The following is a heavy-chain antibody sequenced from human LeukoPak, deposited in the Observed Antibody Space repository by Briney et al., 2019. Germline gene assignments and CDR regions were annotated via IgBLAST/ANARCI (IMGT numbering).Heavy chain of an antibody. CDR1: GFTFSSYG. J-gene: IGHJ4*02. CDR2: ISYDGNNR. Sequence: GGSLRLSCAASGFTFSSYGMHWVRQAPGKGLEWVAFISYDGNNRKYADSVAGRFTISRDNSKNTLYLEMNSVRPEDTALYYCVRKIGSPPSPGHFDYWGQGTLVTVSS. CDR3: VRKIGSPPSPGHFDY. V-gene: IGHV3-30*03. D-gene: IGHD1-26*01.